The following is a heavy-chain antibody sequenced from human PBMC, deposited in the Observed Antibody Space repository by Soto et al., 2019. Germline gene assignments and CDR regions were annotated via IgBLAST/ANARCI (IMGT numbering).Heavy chain of an antibody. J-gene: IGHJ4*02. CDR3: ARGLHDYDNTGYHPAYFDS. Sequence: QVQLVQSGAEVKKPGSSVKVSCEASGGTFSSSDINWVRQAPGQGLEWMGGIIPIFSPAKYAQKFQGRVTITADESMSTAYMELTGLPFDDTAVYYCARGLHDYDNTGYHPAYFDSWGQGTLVTVYS. D-gene: IGHD3-22*01. CDR1: GGTFSSSD. CDR2: IIPIFSPA. V-gene: IGHV1-69*01.